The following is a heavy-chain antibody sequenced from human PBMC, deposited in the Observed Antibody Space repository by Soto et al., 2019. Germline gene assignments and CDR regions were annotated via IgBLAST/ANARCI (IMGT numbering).Heavy chain of an antibody. Sequence: ASVNVSCKASGYTFTSYAMHWVRQAPGQRLEWMGWINAGNGNTKYSQKFQGRVTITRDTSASTAYMELSSLRSEDTAVYYCARDVWLNEIYFDYWGQGTLVTVSS. J-gene: IGHJ4*02. D-gene: IGHD3-16*01. CDR1: GYTFTSYA. CDR3: ARDVWLNEIYFDY. CDR2: INAGNGNT. V-gene: IGHV1-3*01.